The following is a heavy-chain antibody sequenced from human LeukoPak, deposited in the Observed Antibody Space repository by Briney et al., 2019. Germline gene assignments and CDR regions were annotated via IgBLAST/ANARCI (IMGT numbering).Heavy chain of an antibody. D-gene: IGHD3-22*01. J-gene: IGHJ4*02. CDR1: GGSISSYY. CDR3: ARDSDWNDSSGYWRGYYFDY. Sequence: PSETLSLTCTVSGGSISSYYWSWIRQPPGKGLEWIGYIYYSGSTNYNPSLKSRVTISVDTSKNQFSLKLSSVTAADTAVYYCARDSDWNDSSGYWRGYYFDYWGQGSLVTVSS. V-gene: IGHV4-59*01. CDR2: IYYSGST.